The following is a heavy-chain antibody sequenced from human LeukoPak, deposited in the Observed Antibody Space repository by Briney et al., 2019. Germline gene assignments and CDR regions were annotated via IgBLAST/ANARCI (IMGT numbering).Heavy chain of an antibody. CDR3: TRDGGSFCDFDY. D-gene: IGHD1-26*01. CDR2: INTDGRIT. V-gene: IGHV3-64*02. J-gene: IGHJ4*02. Sequence: GGSLGLSCVASGFSFRNYAIHWVRQAPGKGLEYVSVINTDGRITYYADSVKGRFTISRDNSKNMVYLQMGSLRGEDMAVYYCTRDGGSFCDFDYWGQGALVTVSS. CDR1: GFSFRNYA.